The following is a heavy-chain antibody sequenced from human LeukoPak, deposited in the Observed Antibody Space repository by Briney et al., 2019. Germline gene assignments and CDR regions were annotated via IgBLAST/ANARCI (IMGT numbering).Heavy chain of an antibody. D-gene: IGHD5-18*01. V-gene: IGHV4-4*07. CDR3: ARYGLYSYGYSYFDY. CDR1: GGSISSYH. Sequence: PSETLSLTCTVSGGSISSYHWSWIRQPAGKGLEWIGRVYTSGSTNYNPSLKSRVTMSVDTSKEQLSLKLSSVTAADTAVYYCARYGLYSYGYSYFDYWGQGTLVTVSS. J-gene: IGHJ4*02. CDR2: VYTSGST.